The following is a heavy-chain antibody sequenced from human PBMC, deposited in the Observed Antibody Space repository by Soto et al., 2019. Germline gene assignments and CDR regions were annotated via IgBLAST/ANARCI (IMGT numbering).Heavy chain of an antibody. D-gene: IGHD6-13*01. V-gene: IGHV1-3*01. J-gene: IGHJ4*02. CDR3: ARDVAAAGLDY. CDR1: GYTFTSYA. CDR2: INAGKKKT. Sequence: ASVKGSCKASGYTFTSYAMHWVRQAPGQKPERKGRINAGKKKTKKSQKFQGRVTITRDTSASTAYMELSSLRSEDTAVYYCARDVAAAGLDYWGQGTLVTVSS.